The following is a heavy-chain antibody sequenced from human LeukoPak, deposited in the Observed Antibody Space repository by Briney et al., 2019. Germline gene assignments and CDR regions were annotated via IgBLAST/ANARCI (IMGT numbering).Heavy chain of an antibody. V-gene: IGHV1-8*03. Sequence: ASVKVSCKASGYTFTSYDINWVRQATGQGLEWMGWMNPNSGNTGYAQKFQGRVTITRNTSISTAYMELSSLRSEDTAVYYCARGGAYDFWSGYYGPRDYYYYYMDVWGEGTTVTVSS. D-gene: IGHD3-3*01. CDR1: GYTFTSYD. CDR3: ARGGAYDFWSGYYGPRDYYYYYMDV. J-gene: IGHJ6*03. CDR2: MNPNSGNT.